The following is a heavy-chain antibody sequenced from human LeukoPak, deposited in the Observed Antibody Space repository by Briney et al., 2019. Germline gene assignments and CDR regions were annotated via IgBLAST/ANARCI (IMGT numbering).Heavy chain of an antibody. V-gene: IGHV4-59*12. D-gene: IGHD1-1*01. CDR3: AREERVPYYFDY. Sequence: SETLSLTCTVSGDSISSYYWSWIRQPPGKGLEWIGYIYYTGITNYNPSLKSRVTISVDTSKNQFSLKLSSVTAADTAVYYCAREERVPYYFDYWGQGTLVTVSS. CDR1: GDSISSYY. CDR2: IYYTGIT. J-gene: IGHJ4*02.